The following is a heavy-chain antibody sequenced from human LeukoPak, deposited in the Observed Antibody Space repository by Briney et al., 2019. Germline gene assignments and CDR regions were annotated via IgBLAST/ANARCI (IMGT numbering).Heavy chain of an antibody. Sequence: GESLKISCKGSGYSFTSYWIGWVRQMPGKGLEWMGIINPGDSDTRYSPSFQGQVTISADKSISTAYLQWSSLKASDTAMYYCARHCSSTSCYAGFDYWGQGTLVTVSS. CDR2: INPGDSDT. CDR1: GYSFTSYW. D-gene: IGHD2-2*01. J-gene: IGHJ4*02. CDR3: ARHCSSTSCYAGFDY. V-gene: IGHV5-51*01.